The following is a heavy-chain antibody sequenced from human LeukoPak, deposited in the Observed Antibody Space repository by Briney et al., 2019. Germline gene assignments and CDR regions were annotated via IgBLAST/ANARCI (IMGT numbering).Heavy chain of an antibody. J-gene: IGHJ6*03. CDR3: ARDTVGATTAYYYYYYMDV. CDR2: IKQDGSEK. CDR1: GFTFSSYW. D-gene: IGHD1-26*01. V-gene: IGHV3-7*01. Sequence: PGGSLRLSFAASGFTFSSYWISSVRQAPGKGVERVANIKQDGSEKYYVDSVKGRFTISRDNAKNSLYLQMNSLRAEDTAVYYCARDTVGATTAYYYYYYMDVWGKGTTVTVSS.